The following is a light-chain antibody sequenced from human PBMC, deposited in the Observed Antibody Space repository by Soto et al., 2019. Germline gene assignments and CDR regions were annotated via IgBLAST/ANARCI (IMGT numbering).Light chain of an antibody. J-gene: IGLJ2*01. CDR1: SSNIGALYD. Sequence: QSVLTQPPSVSGAPGQRVTISCTGGSSNIGALYDVHWYQQLPGAAPKLLIYTNNNRPSGVPDRFSGSRSGTSASLAITGLQAEDEADYYCHSYDSSLSSSVFGGGTQLTVL. CDR2: TNN. CDR3: HSYDSSLSSSV. V-gene: IGLV1-40*01.